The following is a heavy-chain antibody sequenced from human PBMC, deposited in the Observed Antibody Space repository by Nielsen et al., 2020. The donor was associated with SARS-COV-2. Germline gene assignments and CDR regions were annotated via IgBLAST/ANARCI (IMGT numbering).Heavy chain of an antibody. J-gene: IGHJ6*02. Sequence: ASVKVSCKASGYTFTGYYMHWVRQAPGQGLEWMRRINPNSGGTNYAQKFQGRVTMTRDTSISTAYMELSRLRSDDTAVYYCARDGHYYGSGSYYKDYYYYYGMDVWGQGTTVTVSS. V-gene: IGHV1-2*06. CDR3: ARDGHYYGSGSYYKDYYYYYGMDV. CDR1: GYTFTGYY. D-gene: IGHD3-10*01. CDR2: INPNSGGT.